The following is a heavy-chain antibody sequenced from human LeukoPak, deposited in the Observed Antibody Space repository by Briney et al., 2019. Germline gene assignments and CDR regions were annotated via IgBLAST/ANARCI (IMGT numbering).Heavy chain of an antibody. D-gene: IGHD3-10*02. CDR1: GFTFSSYR. J-gene: IGHJ4*02. Sequence: GGSLRLSCAASGFTFSSYRMHWVRHAPGKGLVWVSRIKNDGSSTSYADSVKGRFTISRDNAKNTLYLQMNSLRAEDTAVYYWARDRAYNVLDYWGQGTLVTVSS. CDR2: IKNDGSST. CDR3: ARDRAYNVLDY. V-gene: IGHV3-74*01.